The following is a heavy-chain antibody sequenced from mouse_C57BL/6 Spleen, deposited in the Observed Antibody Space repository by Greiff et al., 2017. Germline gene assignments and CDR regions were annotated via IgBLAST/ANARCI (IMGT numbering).Heavy chain of an antibody. Sequence: QVQLQQPGAELVRPGSSVKLSCKASGYTFTSYWMHWVKQRPIQGLEWIGNIDPSDSETHYNQKFKDKATLTVDKSSSTAYMQLSSLTSEDSAVYYCTRYDSSYYFDYWGQGTTLTVSS. CDR3: TRYDSSYYFDY. CDR2: IDPSDSET. V-gene: IGHV1-52*01. D-gene: IGHD1-1*01. CDR1: GYTFTSYW. J-gene: IGHJ2*01.